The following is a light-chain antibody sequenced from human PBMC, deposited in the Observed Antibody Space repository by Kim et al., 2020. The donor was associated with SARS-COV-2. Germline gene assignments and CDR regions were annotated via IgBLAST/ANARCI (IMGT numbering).Light chain of an antibody. V-gene: IGKV1-12*01. Sequence: ASGGDRVTITCRASQGISSWLAWYQQKPGKAPKLLIYAASTLQGGVPARFSGSGSGTDFTLHISSLQPEDFGSYFCQQAHSFPHTFGQGTRLEIK. J-gene: IGKJ5*01. CDR3: QQAHSFPHT. CDR2: AAS. CDR1: QGISSW.